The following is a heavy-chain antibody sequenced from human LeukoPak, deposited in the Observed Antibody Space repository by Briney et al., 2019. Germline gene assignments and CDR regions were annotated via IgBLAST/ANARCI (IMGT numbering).Heavy chain of an antibody. Sequence: PSETLSLTCAVYGGSFSGYYWSWIRQPPGKGLEWIGEINHSGSTNYNPSLKSRVTISVDTSKNQFSLKLSSVTAADTAVYYCARALYGGYYFDYWGQGTLVTVSS. J-gene: IGHJ4*02. CDR3: ARALYGGYYFDY. V-gene: IGHV4-34*01. CDR2: INHSGST. CDR1: GGSFSGYY. D-gene: IGHD4-23*01.